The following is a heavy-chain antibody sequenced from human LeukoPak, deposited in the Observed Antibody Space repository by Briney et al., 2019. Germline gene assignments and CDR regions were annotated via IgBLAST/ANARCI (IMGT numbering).Heavy chain of an antibody. CDR2: ISFDGTNK. V-gene: IGHV3-30*18. CDR1: GFTFSSYG. Sequence: PGRSLRLSCAASGFTFSSYGMHWVRQAPGKGLEWVAVISFDGTNKFYADSVKGRFTISRDNSKNALYLQMNSVRAEDTAVYYCAKGGYYERPWYFDYWGQGTLVTVSS. J-gene: IGHJ4*02. D-gene: IGHD3-22*01. CDR3: AKGGYYERPWYFDY.